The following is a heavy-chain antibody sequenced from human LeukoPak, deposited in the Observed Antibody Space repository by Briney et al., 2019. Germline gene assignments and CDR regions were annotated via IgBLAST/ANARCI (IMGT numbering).Heavy chain of an antibody. J-gene: IGHJ5*02. CDR1: GLTFSCCA. Sequence: GGSLRLSCAASGLTFSCCAMHWVRQAPGKGLEWVSAVSANGGTTHYADSVKGRFTTSRDNSKNTLYLQMNSLRAEDTAVYYCTKTSEYSSSSDNWFDPWGQGTLVTVSS. D-gene: IGHD6-6*01. CDR3: TKTSEYSSSSDNWFDP. V-gene: IGHV3-23*01. CDR2: VSANGGTT.